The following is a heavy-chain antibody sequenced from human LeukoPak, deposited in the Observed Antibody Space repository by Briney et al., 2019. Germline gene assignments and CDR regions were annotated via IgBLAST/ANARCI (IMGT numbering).Heavy chain of an antibody. D-gene: IGHD3-22*01. CDR2: ISAYNGNT. J-gene: IGHJ4*02. V-gene: IGHV1-18*01. CDR3: ARGVYYDSSGSQYYFDY. CDR1: GYTFTSYG. Sequence: ASVKVSFKASGYTFTSYGISWVRQAPGQGLEWMGWISAYNGNTNYAQKLQGRVTMTTDTSTSTAYMELSSLRSEDTAVYYCARGVYYDSSGSQYYFDYWGQGTLVTVSS.